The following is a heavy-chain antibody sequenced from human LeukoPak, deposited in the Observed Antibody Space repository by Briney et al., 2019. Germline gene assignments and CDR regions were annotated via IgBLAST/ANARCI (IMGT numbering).Heavy chain of an antibody. CDR3: ARDREGSTRTTGS. CDR2: INPNSGGT. Sequence: GASVKVSCKASGYTFTGYYMHWVRQAPGQGLEWMGWINPNSGGTNYAQKFQGRVTMTRDTSISTAYMELSRLRSDDTAVYYCARDREGSTRTTGSWGQGTLVTVSS. D-gene: IGHD1-7*01. V-gene: IGHV1-2*02. CDR1: GYTFTGYY. J-gene: IGHJ4*02.